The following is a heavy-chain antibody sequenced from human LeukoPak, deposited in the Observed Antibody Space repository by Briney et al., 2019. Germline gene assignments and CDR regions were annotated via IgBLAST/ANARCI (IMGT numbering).Heavy chain of an antibody. Sequence: PSETLSLTCTVSGGSISSYYWSWILQPPAQRLESIGYIYYSGSTNYNPSLKSRVTISVDTSKNQFSLKLSSVTTADTAVYYCARVTYSSSWYYFDYWGQGTLVTVSS. J-gene: IGHJ4*02. CDR2: IYYSGST. CDR3: ARVTYSSSWYYFDY. CDR1: GGSISSYY. D-gene: IGHD6-13*01. V-gene: IGHV4-59*01.